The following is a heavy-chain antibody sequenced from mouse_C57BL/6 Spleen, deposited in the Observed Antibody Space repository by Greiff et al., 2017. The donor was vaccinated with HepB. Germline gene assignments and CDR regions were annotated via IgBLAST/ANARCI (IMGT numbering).Heavy chain of an antibody. CDR3: ARERGYDGYYGGDYFDY. Sequence: EVQLQESGGGLVKPGGSLKLSCAASGFTFSSYAMSWVRQTPEKRLEWVATISDGGSYTYYPDNVKGRFPISRDNAKNNLYLQMSHLKSEDTAMYYCARERGYDGYYGGDYFDYWGQGTTLTVSS. D-gene: IGHD2-3*01. CDR1: GFTFSSYA. J-gene: IGHJ2*01. CDR2: ISDGGSYT. V-gene: IGHV5-4*01.